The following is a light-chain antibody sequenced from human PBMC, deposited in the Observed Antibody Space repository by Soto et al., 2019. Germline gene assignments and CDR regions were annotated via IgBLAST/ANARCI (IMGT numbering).Light chain of an antibody. Sequence: DIQMTQSPSSLSGSVGDRVTITCRASQAISSYFNWYQQKPGKAPNLLIYAASSLQSGVPSRFSGSGSGTDFTLTISSLQPEDFATYYCQQTYSTPWTFGQGTKVDI. V-gene: IGKV1-39*01. CDR1: QAISSY. J-gene: IGKJ1*01. CDR3: QQTYSTPWT. CDR2: AAS.